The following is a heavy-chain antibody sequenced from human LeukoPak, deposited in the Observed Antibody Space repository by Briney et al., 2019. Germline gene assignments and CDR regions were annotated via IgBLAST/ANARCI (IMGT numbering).Heavy chain of an antibody. J-gene: IGHJ5*02. CDR1: GYTFTDYY. Sequence: ASVKVSCKASGYTFTDYYMHWVRQAPGQGLEWMGWISPNSGGTNYAQKFQGRVTMTRDTSISTAYMELSRVRSDDTAVYYCARDYVGDYWFDPWGQGTLVTVSS. CDR2: ISPNSGGT. CDR3: ARDYVGDYWFDP. V-gene: IGHV1-2*02. D-gene: IGHD3-16*01.